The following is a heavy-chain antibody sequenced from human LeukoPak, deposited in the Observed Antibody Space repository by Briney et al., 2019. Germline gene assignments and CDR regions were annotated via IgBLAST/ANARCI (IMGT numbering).Heavy chain of an antibody. Sequence: GASVKVSCKASGGTFSSYAISWVRQAPGQGLEWMGGIIPIFGTANYAQKFQGRVTITADKSTSTAYMELSSLRSEDTAVYYCARDLYSSSSAGYWGQGTLVTVSS. D-gene: IGHD6-6*01. J-gene: IGHJ4*02. CDR3: ARDLYSSSSAGY. CDR1: GGTFSSYA. V-gene: IGHV1-69*06. CDR2: IIPIFGTA.